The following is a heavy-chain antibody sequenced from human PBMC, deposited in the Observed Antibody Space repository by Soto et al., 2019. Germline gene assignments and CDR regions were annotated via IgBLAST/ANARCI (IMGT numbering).Heavy chain of an antibody. Sequence: ASVKVSCKASGYTFTTYATHWVRQAPGQRLEWMGWVNAGSGNTKYSQKFQGRVTITSDPSASTAYMELRSLRSDDTAVYYCARVIVVLPAAMAYYFDSWAQGTLLTVSS. CDR1: GYTFTTYA. D-gene: IGHD2-2*01. CDR3: ARVIVVLPAAMAYYFDS. CDR2: VNAGSGNT. V-gene: IGHV1-3*01. J-gene: IGHJ4*02.